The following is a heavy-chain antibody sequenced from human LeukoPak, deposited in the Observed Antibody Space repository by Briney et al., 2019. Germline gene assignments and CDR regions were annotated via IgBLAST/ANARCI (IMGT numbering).Heavy chain of an antibody. CDR1: GFTFSSYG. CDR3: AKDLLTMIVVVSYYFDY. CDR2: ISYDGSNK. J-gene: IGHJ4*02. D-gene: IGHD3-22*01. V-gene: IGHV3-30*18. Sequence: PGGSLRLSCAASGFTFSSYGMHWVRQAPGKGLEWVAVISYDGSNKYYADSVKGRFTISRDNSKNTLYLQMNSLRAEDTAVYYCAKDLLTMIVVVSYYFDYWGQGNLVTVSS.